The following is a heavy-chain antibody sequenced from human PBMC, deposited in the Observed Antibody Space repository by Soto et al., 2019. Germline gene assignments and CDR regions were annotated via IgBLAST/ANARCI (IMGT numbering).Heavy chain of an antibody. Sequence: PGGSLRLSCTASGFTFGDYAMSWVRQAPGKGLEWVGFIRSKAYGGTTEYAASVKGRFTISRDDSKSIAYLQMNSLKTEDTAVYYCTTQPTTGYSSSWLPHRSTLNFDYWGQGTLVTVSS. J-gene: IGHJ4*02. V-gene: IGHV3-49*04. CDR2: IRSKAYGGTT. CDR1: GFTFGDYA. CDR3: TTQPTTGYSSSWLPHRSTLNFDY. D-gene: IGHD6-13*01.